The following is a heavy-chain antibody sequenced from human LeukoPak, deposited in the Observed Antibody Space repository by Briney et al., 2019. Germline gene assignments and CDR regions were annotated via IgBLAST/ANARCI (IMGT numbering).Heavy chain of an antibody. CDR2: IIPIFGTA. J-gene: IGHJ3*02. CDR3: AREESSSQPGDAFDI. Sequence: GASVKVSCKASGGTFSSYAISWVRQAPGQGLEWMGGIIPIFGTANYAQKFQGRVTITADKSTSTAYMELSSLRSEDTAVYYCAREESSSQPGDAFDIWGQGTMVTVSS. V-gene: IGHV1-69*06. CDR1: GGTFSSYA. D-gene: IGHD6-13*01.